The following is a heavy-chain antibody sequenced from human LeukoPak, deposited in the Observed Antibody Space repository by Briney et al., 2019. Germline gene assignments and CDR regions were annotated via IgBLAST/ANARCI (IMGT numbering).Heavy chain of an antibody. CDR1: GFTVSSNY. Sequence: GGSLRLSCAASGFTVSSNYMSWVRQAPGKGLEWVSVIYSGGSTYYADSVKGRFTISRDNAKNSLYLQMNSLRAEDTAVYYCARATPGAFDIWGQGTMVTVSS. V-gene: IGHV3-66*01. J-gene: IGHJ3*02. CDR2: IYSGGST. D-gene: IGHD2-15*01. CDR3: ARATPGAFDI.